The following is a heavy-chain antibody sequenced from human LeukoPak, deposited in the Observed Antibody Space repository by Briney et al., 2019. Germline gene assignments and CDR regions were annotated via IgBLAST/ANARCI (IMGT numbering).Heavy chain of an antibody. CDR3: ARGGIADRLNN. V-gene: IGHV4-34*01. Sequence: PSETLSLTCAGCGGSFSGYYWTWLRQPPGKGLEGMGEINDSGSTKYNASLKSGVIILVDKAKKQFSLRLTSVTAADEAVYYCARGGIADRLNNWGQGVLVTVSS. D-gene: IGHD6-6*01. CDR1: GGSFSGYY. CDR2: INDSGST. J-gene: IGHJ4*02.